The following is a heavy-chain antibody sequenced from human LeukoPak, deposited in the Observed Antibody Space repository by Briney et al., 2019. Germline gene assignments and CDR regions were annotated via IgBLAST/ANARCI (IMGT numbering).Heavy chain of an antibody. CDR1: GCNFDDYG. D-gene: IGHD2-15*01. J-gene: IGHJ3*02. CDR3: ARGEIVGYCSGGSCYRPIDI. CDR2: INWNGGST. V-gene: IGHV3-20*04. Sequence: GGSLRLSCAASGCNFDDYGMRWVRQAPGKGLEWVSGINWNGGSTGYADSVKGRFTISRDNAKNSLFLQMNSLRAEDTALYYCARGEIVGYCSGGSCYRPIDIWGQGTMVTVSS.